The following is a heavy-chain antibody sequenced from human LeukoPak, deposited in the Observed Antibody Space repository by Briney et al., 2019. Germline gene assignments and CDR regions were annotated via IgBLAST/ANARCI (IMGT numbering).Heavy chain of an antibody. D-gene: IGHD5-12*01. Sequence: ASVKVSCKTSGYIFNTYGISWVRQAPGQGLEWMAWIRGNNDNTKYAQKFQGRVTLTTDTSTSTAYMELRGLTSDDMAVYYCVRDSSYSPDYWGQGSLVTVSP. CDR1: GYIFNTYG. V-gene: IGHV1-18*03. CDR3: VRDSSYSPDY. J-gene: IGHJ4*02. CDR2: IRGNNDNT.